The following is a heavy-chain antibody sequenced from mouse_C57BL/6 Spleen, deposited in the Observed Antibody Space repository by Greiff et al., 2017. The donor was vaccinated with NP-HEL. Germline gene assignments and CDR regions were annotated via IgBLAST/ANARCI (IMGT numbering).Heavy chain of an antibody. J-gene: IGHJ3*01. CDR2: ISSGSSTI. V-gene: IGHV5-17*01. D-gene: IGHD3-3*01. Sequence: VKLVESGGGLVKPGGSLKLSCAASGFTFSDYGMHWVRQAPEKGLEWVAYISSGSSTIYYADTVKGRFTISRDNAKNTLFLQMTSLRSEDTAMYYCARRDKGAWFAYWGQGTLVTVSA. CDR3: ARRDKGAWFAY. CDR1: GFTFSDYG.